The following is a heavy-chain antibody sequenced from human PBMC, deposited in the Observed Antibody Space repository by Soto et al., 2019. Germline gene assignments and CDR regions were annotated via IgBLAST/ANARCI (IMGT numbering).Heavy chain of an antibody. CDR1: GYTFTSYG. J-gene: IGHJ4*02. CDR2: ISAHNGNT. Sequence: QVHLVQSGAEVKKPGASVKVSCKASGYTFTSYGITWVRQAPGQGLEWMGWISAHNGNTDYAPKPQVRVIVTRDPSTSTAYMELRSLRSVDTAVYYCARARDGDNWGQGALVTVPS. V-gene: IGHV1-18*01. CDR3: ARARDGDN.